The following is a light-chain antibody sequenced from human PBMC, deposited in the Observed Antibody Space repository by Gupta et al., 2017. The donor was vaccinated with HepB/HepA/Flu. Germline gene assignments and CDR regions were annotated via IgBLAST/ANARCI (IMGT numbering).Light chain of an antibody. Sequence: DIQMTQSPSSLSASVGDRVTITCRASQDISTYLAWFQQKPGKAPKSLIYAASNLQSGVPSNFSGTGSGTDFTLTINSLQPEDFATYYCQHETSPPLTFGPGTKVDIK. CDR2: AAS. CDR3: QHETSPPLT. V-gene: IGKV1-16*02. CDR1: QDISTY. J-gene: IGKJ3*01.